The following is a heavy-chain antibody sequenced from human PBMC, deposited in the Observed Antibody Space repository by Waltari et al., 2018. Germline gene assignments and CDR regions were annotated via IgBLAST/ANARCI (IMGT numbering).Heavy chain of an antibody. D-gene: IGHD2-15*01. V-gene: IGHV1-69*12. CDR3: EGANDRGWWSGGSWFGY. CDR1: GGTFSSYA. J-gene: IGHJ4*02. Sequence: QVQLGQSGAAVKKPGSSVKVSCKASGGTFSSYAISWVRQAHGQGLEWMGGSVHVVGSAKCATMVQGRVTIAEAESKSKAYRELMSLRSEVTVVYDCEGANDRGWWSGGSWFGYGGKGTLVTVAS. CDR2: SVHVVGSA.